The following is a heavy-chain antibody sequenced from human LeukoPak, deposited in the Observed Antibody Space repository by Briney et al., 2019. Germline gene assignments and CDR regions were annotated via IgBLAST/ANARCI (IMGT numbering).Heavy chain of an antibody. J-gene: IGHJ3*02. D-gene: IGHD6-19*01. Sequence: GGSLRLSCAASGFAFSSYAMSWVRQAPGKRLEWVSAISGSGGSTYYADSVKGRFTISRDNSNNTLYLQMNSLRAEDTAVYYCAKDQAVAAEYDAFDIWGQGTMVTVSS. CDR2: ISGSGGST. V-gene: IGHV3-23*01. CDR3: AKDQAVAAEYDAFDI. CDR1: GFAFSSYA.